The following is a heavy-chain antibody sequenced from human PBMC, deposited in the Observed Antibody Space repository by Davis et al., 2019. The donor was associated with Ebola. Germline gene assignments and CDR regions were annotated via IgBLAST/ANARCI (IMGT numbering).Heavy chain of an antibody. D-gene: IGHD3-22*01. J-gene: IGHJ4*02. Sequence: SQTLSLTCVVSGAFVSSGGYSWIWIRQPPGKGLEWIGNYYYTGSTYYSPPLRSRVTISVDTSKNLFSLKLTSVTAADTAVYYCARGDSYYDPSGYYAGPEAPDHWGQGTLVSVSS. CDR3: ARGDSYYDPSGYYAGPEAPDH. V-gene: IGHV4-30-4*07. CDR1: GAFVSSGGYS. CDR2: YYYTGST.